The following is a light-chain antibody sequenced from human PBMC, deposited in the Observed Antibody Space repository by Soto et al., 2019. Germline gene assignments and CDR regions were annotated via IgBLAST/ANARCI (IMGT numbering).Light chain of an antibody. V-gene: IGKV1-39*01. CDR2: AAS. CDR1: QSFSSY. Sequence: DIQMTQSPSSLSASVGDRVTITCRASQSFSSYLNWYQQKPGKAPKLLIYAASSLQSGVPSRFSGSGSGTDFTLTISSLQPEDFATYYCQQSYSTLLTFGGGTKVEIK. CDR3: QQSYSTLLT. J-gene: IGKJ4*01.